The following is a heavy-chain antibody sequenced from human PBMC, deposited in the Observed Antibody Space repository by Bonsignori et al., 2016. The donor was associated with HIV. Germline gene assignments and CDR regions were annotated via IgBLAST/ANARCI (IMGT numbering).Heavy chain of an antibody. CDR3: ARDSLYGLGAFDI. V-gene: IGHV3-53*01. Sequence: WIRQPPGKGLEWVSVLYSGGLTSYADSVKGRFTISRDNSKNTLYLQMNSLRAEDTAVYYCARDSLYGLGAFDIWGQGTMVTVSS. CDR2: LYSGGLT. D-gene: IGHD7-27*01. J-gene: IGHJ3*02.